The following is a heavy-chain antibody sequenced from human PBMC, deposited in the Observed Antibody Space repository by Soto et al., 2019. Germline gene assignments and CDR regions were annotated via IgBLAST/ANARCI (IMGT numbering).Heavy chain of an antibody. CDR2: IIPIFGTA. J-gene: IGHJ4*02. CDR1: GGTFSSYA. V-gene: IGHV1-69*13. Sequence: GASVKVSCKASGGTFSSYAISWVRQAPGQGLEWMGGIIPIFGTANYAQKFQGRVTITADESTSTAYMELSSLRSEDTAVYYCARVSANQLLPSYFDCWGQGTLVTVSS. D-gene: IGHD2-2*01. CDR3: ARVSANQLLPSYFDC.